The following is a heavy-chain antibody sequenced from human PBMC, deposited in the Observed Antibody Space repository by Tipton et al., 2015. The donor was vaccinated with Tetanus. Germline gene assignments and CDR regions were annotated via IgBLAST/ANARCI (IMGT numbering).Heavy chain of an antibody. V-gene: IGHV4-61*01. CDR3: ARHQNSSPYEYAPEYYYYYYGMDV. CDR1: GGSVSSGSYY. J-gene: IGHJ6*02. CDR2: IYYSGST. D-gene: IGHD6-13*01. Sequence: TLSLTCTVSGGSVSSGSYYWSWIRQPPGKGLEWIGYIYYSGSTNYNPSLKSRVTISVDTSKNQFSLKLSSVTAADTAVYYCARHQNSSPYEYAPEYYYYYYGMDVWGQGTTVTVSS.